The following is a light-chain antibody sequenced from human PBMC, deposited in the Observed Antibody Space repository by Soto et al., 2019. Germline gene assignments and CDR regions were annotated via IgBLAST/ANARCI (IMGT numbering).Light chain of an antibody. Sequence: DIEMTQSPSTLSASVGDRVTITCRASQSFNNWVAWYQQKPGKAPKLLIYAASTLASGVPSRFSGSASGTAFTLTISNLQPDDFATYHCQQYNSFSLTFGQGTKVEVK. CDR3: QQYNSFSLT. V-gene: IGKV1-5*01. CDR1: QSFNNW. J-gene: IGKJ1*01. CDR2: AAS.